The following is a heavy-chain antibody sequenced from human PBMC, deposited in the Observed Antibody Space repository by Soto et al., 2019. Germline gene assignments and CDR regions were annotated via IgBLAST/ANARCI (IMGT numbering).Heavy chain of an antibody. V-gene: IGHV4-30-4*01. J-gene: IGHJ4*02. CDR2: ISYSGST. D-gene: IGHD1-7*01. Sequence: SATLSLTCTVSGGSISSGNYYWSWIRQPPGKGLEWIGFISYSGSTYYNASLKSRVTISVDTSKNQFSLNLSFVTAADTAVYYCATMGTPATGLYYFDYWGQGTLVTVSS. CDR1: GGSISSGNYY. CDR3: ATMGTPATGLYYFDY.